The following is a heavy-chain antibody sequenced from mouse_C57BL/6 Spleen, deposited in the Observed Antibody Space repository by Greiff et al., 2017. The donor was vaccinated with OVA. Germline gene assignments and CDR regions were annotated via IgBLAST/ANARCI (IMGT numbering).Heavy chain of an antibody. J-gene: IGHJ2*01. Sequence: EVKLQQSGPELVKPGASVKISCKASGYTFTDYYMNWVKQSHGKSLEWIGDINPNNGGTSYNQKFKGKATLTVDKSSSTAYMELRSLTSEDSAVYYCARSYGYYFDYWGQGTTLTVSS. CDR3: ARSYGYYFDY. V-gene: IGHV1-26*01. D-gene: IGHD2-2*01. CDR1: GYTFTDYY. CDR2: INPNNGGT.